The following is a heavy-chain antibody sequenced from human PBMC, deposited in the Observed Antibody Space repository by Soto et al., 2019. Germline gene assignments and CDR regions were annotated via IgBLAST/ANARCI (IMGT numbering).Heavy chain of an antibody. D-gene: IGHD6-25*01. V-gene: IGHV3-11*01. CDR2: ISGGGDII. CDR3: SREPRRADY. CDR1: GFTFSDHY. J-gene: IGHJ4*02. Sequence: GGTLRLSCAASGFTFSDHYMTWIRQAHGKGPEWLSYISGGGDIISYADSVKGRFIISRDNAKRSLYLQMNSLTVEDTAGYYCSREPRRADYWGQGTLVTVSS.